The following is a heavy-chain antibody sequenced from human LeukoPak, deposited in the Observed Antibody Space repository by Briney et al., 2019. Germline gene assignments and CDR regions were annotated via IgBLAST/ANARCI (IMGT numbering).Heavy chain of an antibody. J-gene: IGHJ4*02. D-gene: IGHD6-19*01. V-gene: IGHV4-39*07. CDR3: AREREQWLPRGGFDY. Sequence: KASETLSLTCTVSGGSMSSSNYNWGWIRQPPGKGLEWIGTIYYSGSTYYNPSLKSRVTISVDTSKNQFSLRLSSVTAADTAVYYCAREREQWLPRGGFDYWGQGILVTVSS. CDR2: IYYSGST. CDR1: GGSMSSSNYN.